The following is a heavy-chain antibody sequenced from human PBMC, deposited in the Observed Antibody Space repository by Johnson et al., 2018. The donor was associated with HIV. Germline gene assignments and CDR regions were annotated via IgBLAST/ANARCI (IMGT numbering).Heavy chain of an antibody. J-gene: IGHJ3*02. CDR2: SNSDGSRT. CDR3: ARKATTVVNDDAFDI. Sequence: VQLVESGGGVVQPGRSLRLSCAASGFTFSSYWMHWVRQAPGKGLVWVSRSNSDGSRTTYADSVKGRFTISSDKAKNTLYLQMNSLRAEDTAEYYCARKATTVVNDDAFDIWGQGTMVTVSS. CDR1: GFTFSSYW. V-gene: IGHV3-74*02. D-gene: IGHD4-23*01.